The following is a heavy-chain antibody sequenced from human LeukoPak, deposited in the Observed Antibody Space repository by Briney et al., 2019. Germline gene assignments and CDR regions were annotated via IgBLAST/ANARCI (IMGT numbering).Heavy chain of an antibody. V-gene: IGHV3-30*03. D-gene: IGHD6-13*01. Sequence: GGSLRLSCAASGFTFSSYGMHWVRQAPGKGLEWVAVISYDGSNKYYADSVKGRFTISRDISKNTLYLQMNSLRAEDTAVYYCAAGTGRFDYWGQGTLVTVSS. CDR2: ISYDGSNK. J-gene: IGHJ4*02. CDR1: GFTFSSYG. CDR3: AAGTGRFDY.